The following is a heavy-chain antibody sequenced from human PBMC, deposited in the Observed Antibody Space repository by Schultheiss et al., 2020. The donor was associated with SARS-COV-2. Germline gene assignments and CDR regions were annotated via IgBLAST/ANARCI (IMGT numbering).Heavy chain of an antibody. D-gene: IGHD4-17*01. CDR2: ISWNSGSI. Sequence: GGSLRLSCAASGFTFSSYAMSWVRQAPGKGLEWVSGISWNSGSIGYADSVKGRFTISRDNAKNSLYLQMNSLRAEDTALYYCAKVDDYGDYYQKTFGYWGQGTLVTVSS. V-gene: IGHV3-9*01. CDR3: AKVDDYGDYYQKTFGY. CDR1: GFTFSSYA. J-gene: IGHJ4*02.